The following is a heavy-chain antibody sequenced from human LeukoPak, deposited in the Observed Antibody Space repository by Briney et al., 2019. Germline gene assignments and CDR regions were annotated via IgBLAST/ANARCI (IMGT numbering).Heavy chain of an antibody. V-gene: IGHV1-18*01. J-gene: IGHJ3*02. CDR2: ISGYNDNT. Sequence: ASVKVSCKASGYIFSTYGISWVRQAPGQGLEWMGWISGYNDNTKYAQKVQDRITMTTDTSTSTAYMELRSLRSDDTAVYFCARWVVRGVARDSLDIWGQGTMVTISS. CDR1: GYIFSTYG. CDR3: ARWVVRGVARDSLDI. D-gene: IGHD3-10*01.